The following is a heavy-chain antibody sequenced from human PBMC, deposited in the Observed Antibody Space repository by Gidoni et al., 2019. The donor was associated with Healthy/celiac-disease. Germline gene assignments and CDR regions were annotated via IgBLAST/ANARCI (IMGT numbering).Heavy chain of an antibody. J-gene: IGHJ4*02. Sequence: EVQLVQSGAEVTKPGESLKISCKGSGYSFTSYWIGWVRQMPGKGLEWMGIIYPGDSDTRYSPSFQGQVTISADKPISTAYLQWNSLKASDTAMYYCARSYSSSWYPLDYWGQGTLVTVSS. CDR1: GYSFTSYW. CDR2: IYPGDSDT. V-gene: IGHV5-51*04. CDR3: ARSYSSSWYPLDY. D-gene: IGHD6-13*01.